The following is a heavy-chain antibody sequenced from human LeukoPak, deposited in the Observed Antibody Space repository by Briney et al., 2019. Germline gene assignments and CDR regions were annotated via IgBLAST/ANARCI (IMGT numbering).Heavy chain of an antibody. CDR1: GYTFTGYY. D-gene: IGHD3-10*01. J-gene: IGHJ4*02. CDR2: INPNSGGT. V-gene: IGHV1-2*02. Sequence: ASVKVSCKASGYTFTGYYMHWVRQAPGQGLEWMGWINPNSGGTNYAQKFQGRVTMTRDTSISTAYMELSRLRSDDTAVYYCAREREYYYGSGSSVGYWGQGTLVTVSS. CDR3: AREREYYYGSGSSVGY.